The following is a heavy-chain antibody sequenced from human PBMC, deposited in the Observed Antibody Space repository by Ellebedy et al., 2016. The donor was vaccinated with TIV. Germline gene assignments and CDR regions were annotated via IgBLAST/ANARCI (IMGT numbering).Heavy chain of an antibody. V-gene: IGHV3-33*08. CDR2: IWYDGSNE. CDR3: ARAVGTSGTGAPY. CDR1: GFTFSSYG. J-gene: IGHJ4*02. D-gene: IGHD3-10*01. Sequence: GESLKISCVVSGFTFSSYGMHWVRQAPGKGLEWVAVIWYDGSNEYYADSVKGRFTISRDNSKNTLHLQINSLRVEDTAVYYCARAVGTSGTGAPYWGQGTLVSVSS.